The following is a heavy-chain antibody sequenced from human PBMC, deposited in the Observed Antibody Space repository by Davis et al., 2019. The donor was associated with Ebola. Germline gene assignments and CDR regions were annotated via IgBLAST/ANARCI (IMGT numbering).Heavy chain of an antibody. CDR3: ARFSGYDSPYGDYYYYGMDV. CDR2: IYPGDSDT. Sequence: GESLKISCKGSGYSFTSYWIGWVRQVPGKGLEWMGIIYPGDSDTRYSPSFQGQVTISADKSISTAYLQWSSLKASDTAMYYCARFSGYDSPYGDYYYYGMDVWGQGTTVTVSS. V-gene: IGHV5-51*01. J-gene: IGHJ6*02. D-gene: IGHD5-12*01. CDR1: GYSFTSYW.